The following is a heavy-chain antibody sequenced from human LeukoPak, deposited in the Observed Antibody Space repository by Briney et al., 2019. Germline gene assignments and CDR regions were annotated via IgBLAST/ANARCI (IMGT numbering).Heavy chain of an antibody. V-gene: IGHV4-4*07. D-gene: IGHD2-15*01. J-gene: IGHJ2*01. Sequence: SETLSLTCTVSGGSISSYYWSWIRQAAGKGLEWIGRIYPSGSTNYNPSLGSRVTMSVDTSKNQFSLNLSSVTAADTAVYYCARLRTPFWYFDLWGRGTLVTVSS. CDR1: GGSISSYY. CDR3: ARLRTPFWYFDL. CDR2: IYPSGST.